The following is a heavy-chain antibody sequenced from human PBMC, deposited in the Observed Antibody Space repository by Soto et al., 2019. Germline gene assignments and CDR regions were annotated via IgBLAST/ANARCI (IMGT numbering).Heavy chain of an antibody. CDR1: GGSISSFNYF. J-gene: IGHJ5*02. Sequence: QLQLQESGPGLVKPSETLSLTCTVSGGSISSFNYFWGWIRQPPGKGLEWIGSLYYSGNTYYNPSLQSRVTISVDTSKKQCTLTLRSVTAADTAVYYCARGGGSTFNWFYPWGQGTLVTVSP. CDR3: ARGGGSTFNWFYP. D-gene: IGHD2-15*01. CDR2: LYYSGNT. V-gene: IGHV4-39*01.